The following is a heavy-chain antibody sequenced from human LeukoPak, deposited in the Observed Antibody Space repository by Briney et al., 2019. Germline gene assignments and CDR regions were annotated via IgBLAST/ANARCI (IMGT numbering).Heavy chain of an antibody. Sequence: PGGSLRLSCAASGFTLSGSAMHWVRQASGKGLEWVGRIRSKANSYATAYAASVKGRFTISRDDSKNTAYLQMNSLKTEDTAVYYCTTNDYYYDSSGYYYVDYWGQGTLVTVSS. CDR1: GFTLSGSA. CDR2: IRSKANSYAT. D-gene: IGHD3-22*01. CDR3: TTNDYYYDSSGYYYVDY. V-gene: IGHV3-73*01. J-gene: IGHJ4*02.